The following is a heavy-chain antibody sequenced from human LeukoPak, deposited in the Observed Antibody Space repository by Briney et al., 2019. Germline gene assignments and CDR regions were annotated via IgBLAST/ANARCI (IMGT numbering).Heavy chain of an antibody. J-gene: IGHJ4*02. CDR2: NYYSGST. D-gene: IGHD5-12*01. CDR1: GGSISSSSYY. V-gene: IGHV4-39*01. CDR3: ARSIVAGTRKVDY. Sequence: PSETLSLTCTVSGGSISSSSYYWGWSRQPRGKGVEWIERNYYSGSTYNNPSRKSRNNICENTDKNQFSLKLSSVTAADTAVYYCARSIVAGTRKVDYWGQGTLVTVSS.